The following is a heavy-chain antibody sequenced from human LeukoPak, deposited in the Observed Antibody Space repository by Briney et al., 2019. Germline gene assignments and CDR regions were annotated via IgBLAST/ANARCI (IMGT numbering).Heavy chain of an antibody. D-gene: IGHD3-9*01. CDR3: ARSGVLRYFDWLSPFDY. V-gene: IGHV4-4*02. CDR2: IYHSGST. J-gene: IGHJ4*02. CDR1: GGSISSSNW. Sequence: SGTLSLTCAVSGGSISSSNWWSWVRQPPGKGLEWIGEIYHSGSTNYNPSLKSRVTISVDKSKNQFSLKLSSVTAADTAVYYCARSGVLRYFDWLSPFDYWGQGTLVTVSS.